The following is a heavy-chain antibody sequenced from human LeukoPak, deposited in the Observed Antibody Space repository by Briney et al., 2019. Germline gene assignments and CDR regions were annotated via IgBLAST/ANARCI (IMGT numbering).Heavy chain of an antibody. D-gene: IGHD1-26*01. CDR2: MSYDGSNK. CDR1: GFTFSNYA. CDR3: ASGERGELLRLSTIPHSFDY. V-gene: IGHV3-30-3*01. Sequence: SGGSLRLSCAASGFTFSNYAMHWVRQAPGKGLDWVAIMSYDGSNKYYSDSVRGRFTISRDNSKNTLYLQMNSLRAEDTAVYYCASGERGELLRLSTIPHSFDYWGQGTLVTVSS. J-gene: IGHJ4*02.